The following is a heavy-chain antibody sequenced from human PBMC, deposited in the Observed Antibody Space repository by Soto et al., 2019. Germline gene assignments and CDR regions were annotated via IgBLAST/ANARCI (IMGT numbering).Heavy chain of an antibody. CDR3: ARRSSFYYGSGSYYDDY. CDR1: GGSISSSSYY. Sequence: SETLSLTCTVSGGSISSSSYYWGWIRQPPGKGLEWIGSIYYSGSTYYNPSLRSRVTISVDTSKNQFSLKLSSVTAADTAVYYCARRSSFYYGSGSYYDDYWGQGTLVTVSS. D-gene: IGHD3-10*01. V-gene: IGHV4-39*01. CDR2: IYYSGST. J-gene: IGHJ4*02.